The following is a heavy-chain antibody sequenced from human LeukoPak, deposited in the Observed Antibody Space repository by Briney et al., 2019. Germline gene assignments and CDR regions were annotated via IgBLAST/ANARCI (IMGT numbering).Heavy chain of an antibody. D-gene: IGHD2-21*01. Sequence: GRSLRLSCAASGFTSSSYGMHWVRQAPGKGLEWVAVISYDGSNKYYADSVKGRFTISRDNSKNTLYLQMNSLRAEDTAVYYCAKIPSLDYHDYWGQGTLVTVSS. CDR1: GFTSSSYG. J-gene: IGHJ4*02. CDR3: AKIPSLDYHDY. V-gene: IGHV3-30*18. CDR2: ISYDGSNK.